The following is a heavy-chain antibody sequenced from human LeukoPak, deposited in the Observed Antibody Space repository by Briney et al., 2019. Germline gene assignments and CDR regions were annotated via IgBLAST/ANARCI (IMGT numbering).Heavy chain of an antibody. CDR3: ARDGGYSSGSTYFDY. D-gene: IGHD6-19*01. CDR2: IKQDGSEK. CDR1: GFTFSNAW. Sequence: GGSLRLSCAASGFTFSNAWMSWVRQAPGKGLEWVANIKQDGSEKYYVDSVKGRFTISRDNAKNSLYLQMNSLRAEDTAVYYCARDGGYSSGSTYFDYWGQGTLVTVSS. V-gene: IGHV3-7*03. J-gene: IGHJ4*02.